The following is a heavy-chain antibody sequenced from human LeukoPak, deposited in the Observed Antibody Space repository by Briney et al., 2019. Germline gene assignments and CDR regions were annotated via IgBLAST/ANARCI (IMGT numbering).Heavy chain of an antibody. D-gene: IGHD3-9*01. Sequence: SETLSLTCTVSGGSISSYYWSWIRQPPGKGLEWIGYIYYSGSTNYNPSLKSRVTISVDTSKNQFSLKLSSVTAADTAVYYCARANYDILTGYYDYWGQGTLVTVSS. CDR1: GGSISSYY. CDR3: ARANYDILTGYYDY. V-gene: IGHV4-59*01. CDR2: IYYSGST. J-gene: IGHJ4*02.